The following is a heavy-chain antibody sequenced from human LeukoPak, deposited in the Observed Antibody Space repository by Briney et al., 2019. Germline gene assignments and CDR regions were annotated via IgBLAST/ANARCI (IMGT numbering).Heavy chain of an antibody. CDR3: ARPSRPYYYDSSGYPGAFDI. CDR2: IYYSGST. D-gene: IGHD3-22*01. Sequence: SETLSLTCTVSGGSISSSSYYWGWIRQPPGKGLEWIGSIYYSGSTYYNPSLKSRVTISVDTSKNQFSLKLSSVTAADTAVYLCARPSRPYYYDSSGYPGAFDIWGQGTMVTVSS. CDR1: GGSISSSSYY. V-gene: IGHV4-39*01. J-gene: IGHJ3*02.